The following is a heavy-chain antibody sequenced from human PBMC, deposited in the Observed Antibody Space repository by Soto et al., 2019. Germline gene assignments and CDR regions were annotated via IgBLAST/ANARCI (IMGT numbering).Heavy chain of an antibody. J-gene: IGHJ4*02. V-gene: IGHV3-23*03. D-gene: IGHD2-2*01. CDR3: AKEPEMPGRGLDY. CDR1: VFTFRAFA. Sequence: PWWSLRLSCTASVFTFRAFAMAWFRQAPGKGLDWVSTINSGASSTYYADSVRDRFTISRDNSKNTLYLEMNSLRVEDTAVYFCAKEPEMPGRGLDYWGQGALVTVSS. CDR2: INSGASST.